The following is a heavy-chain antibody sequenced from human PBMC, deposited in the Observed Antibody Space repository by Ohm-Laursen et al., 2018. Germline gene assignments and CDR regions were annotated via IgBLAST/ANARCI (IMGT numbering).Heavy chain of an antibody. J-gene: IGHJ4*02. CDR1: GFTFSSYS. V-gene: IGHV3-23*01. D-gene: IGHD1-26*01. CDR2: VSGSGDST. Sequence: SLRLSCSASGFTFSSYSMCWVRQAPGKGLEWVSSVSGSGDSTYYADSVKGRFTISRDNSKSTLYVQMSSLRAEDTAVYYCAKRLWDIRSESFDFWGQGTRVTVSS. CDR3: AKRLWDIRSESFDF.